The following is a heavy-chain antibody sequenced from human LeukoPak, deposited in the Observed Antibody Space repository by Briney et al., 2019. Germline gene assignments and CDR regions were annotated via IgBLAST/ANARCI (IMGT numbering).Heavy chain of an antibody. CDR3: ARERNMGGQQLADY. CDR2: TYNGNT. Sequence: ASVKLSCTASGYAFTSYGISWVRQAPGQGLEWMGWTYNGNTKYAQKLQGRVTMTTDTSTNTAYMDLRSLRSDDTAVYYCARERNMGGQQLADYWGQGTLVTVSS. CDR1: GYAFTSYG. V-gene: IGHV1-18*01. J-gene: IGHJ4*02. D-gene: IGHD6-13*01.